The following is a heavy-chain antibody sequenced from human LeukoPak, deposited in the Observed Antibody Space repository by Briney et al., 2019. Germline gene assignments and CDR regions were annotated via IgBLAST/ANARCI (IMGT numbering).Heavy chain of an antibody. D-gene: IGHD3-10*01. CDR1: GFTFSSYS. CDR2: ISSSSSYI. J-gene: IGHJ5*02. Sequence: GGALRLSCAASGFTFSSYSRNWVRQAPGKGLEWVSSISSSSSYIYYADSVKGRFTISRDNAKNSLYLQMNSLRAEDTAVYYCVRMVRGVIIGWFDPWGQGTLVTVSP. V-gene: IGHV3-21*01. CDR3: VRMVRGVIIGWFDP.